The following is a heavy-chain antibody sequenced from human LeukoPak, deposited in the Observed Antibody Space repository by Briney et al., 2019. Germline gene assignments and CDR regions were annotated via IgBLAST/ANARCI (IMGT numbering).Heavy chain of an antibody. CDR3: ASAPLVGATTGWFDP. CDR1: GGTFSSYA. CDR2: IIPIFGTA. D-gene: IGHD1-26*01. Sequence: PVKVSCKASGGTFSSYAISWVRQAPGQGLEWMGGIIPIFGTANYAQKFQGRVTITADESTSTAYMELSSLRSEDTAVYYCASAPLVGATTGWFDPWGQGTLVTVSS. V-gene: IGHV1-69*13. J-gene: IGHJ5*02.